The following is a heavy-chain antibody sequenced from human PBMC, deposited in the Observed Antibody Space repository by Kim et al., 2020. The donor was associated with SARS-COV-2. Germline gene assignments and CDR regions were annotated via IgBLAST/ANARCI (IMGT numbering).Heavy chain of an antibody. D-gene: IGHD1-1*01. CDR2: IKQDGSEK. Sequence: GGSLRLSCAASGFSFSSQWMSWVRQAPGKGLEWVANIKQDGSEKYYVDSVKGRFTISRDNAKNSLFLQMNGLRVEDTAVYYCAISATVRGGMDVWGQGTTVTVSS. J-gene: IGHJ6*02. CDR3: AISATVRGGMDV. CDR1: GFSFSSQW. V-gene: IGHV3-7*01.